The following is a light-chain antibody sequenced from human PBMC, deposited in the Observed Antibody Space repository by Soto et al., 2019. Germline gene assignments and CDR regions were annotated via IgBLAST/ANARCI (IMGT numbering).Light chain of an antibody. V-gene: IGKV1-17*03. J-gene: IGKJ5*01. CDR1: QAINNY. CDR3: LLPKSYPIS. CDR2: TAS. Sequence: DIQMTQNPTAMSASVGDRVTITCLASQAINNYLAWFPLNLGIVPKRLIYTASSLQSGVPSRFSGSGSGTEFTLTISSLQPEDSATYYCLLPKSYPISFGHGTRLEV.